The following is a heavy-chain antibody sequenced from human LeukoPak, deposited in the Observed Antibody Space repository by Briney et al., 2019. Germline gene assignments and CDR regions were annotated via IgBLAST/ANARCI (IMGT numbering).Heavy chain of an antibody. CDR1: GGSISSYY. D-gene: IGHD3-22*01. Sequence: PSETLSLTCSVSGGSISSYYWSWIRQPAGKGLEWIGRIYSSGTITYNPSLQSRVTISVDTSKNQFSLKLNSVTAADTAVYFCGRLDDYDYSAWWGQGILVTVSS. J-gene: IGHJ4*02. CDR2: IYSSGTI. CDR3: GRLDDYDYSAW. V-gene: IGHV4-4*07.